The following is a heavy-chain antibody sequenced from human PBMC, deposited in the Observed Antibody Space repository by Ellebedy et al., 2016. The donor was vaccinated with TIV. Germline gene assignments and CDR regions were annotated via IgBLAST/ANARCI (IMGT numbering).Heavy chain of an antibody. CDR1: GFSFDDYA. Sequence: SLKISXAASGFSFDDYAMHWVRQAPGKGLEWVSGISWNSGSTGYADSVKGRFTISRDNAKDSLYLQMDSLRAEDTALYYCAKDLDVWTTYYYYYAMDVWGQGTPVTVSS. J-gene: IGHJ6*02. CDR2: ISWNSGST. D-gene: IGHD3/OR15-3a*01. V-gene: IGHV3-9*01. CDR3: AKDLDVWTTYYYYYAMDV.